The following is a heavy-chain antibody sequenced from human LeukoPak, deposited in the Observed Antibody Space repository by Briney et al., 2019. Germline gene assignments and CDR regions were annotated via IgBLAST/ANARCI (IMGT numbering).Heavy chain of an antibody. Sequence: ASVKVSCKASGYTFTSYDINWVRQATGQGLEWMGWMNPNSGNTGYAQKFQGRVTMTRNTSISTAYMELSSLRSEDTAVYYCARDRVQIWHYVGTFDVWGQGALVTVSS. V-gene: IGHV1-8*01. CDR1: GYTFTSYD. D-gene: IGHD1-7*01. CDR2: MNPNSGNT. CDR3: ARDRVQIWHYVGTFDV. J-gene: IGHJ4*02.